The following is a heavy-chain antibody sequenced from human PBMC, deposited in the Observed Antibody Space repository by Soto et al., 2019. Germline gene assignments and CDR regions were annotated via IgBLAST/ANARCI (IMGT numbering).Heavy chain of an antibody. CDR2: LYYRGST. J-gene: IGHJ4*02. CDR1: GGSISSGGYY. D-gene: IGHD2-15*01. Sequence: QVQLQESGPGLVKPSQTLSLTCTVSGGSISSGGYYWSWIRQHPGKGLEWIGYLYYRGSTYYNPSLKSRVTISVDTSKNQFSLKLSSVTAADTAVYYCARDLSGGSCYFDYWGQGTLVTVSS. CDR3: ARDLSGGSCYFDY. V-gene: IGHV4-31*03.